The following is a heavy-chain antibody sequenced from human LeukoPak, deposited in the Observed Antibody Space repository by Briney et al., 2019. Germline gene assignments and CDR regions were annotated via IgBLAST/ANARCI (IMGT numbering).Heavy chain of an antibody. CDR1: GYTLTELS. D-gene: IGHD3-22*01. CDR3: ATGFIYYDSIPDYYMDV. V-gene: IGHV1-24*01. Sequence: ASVKVSCKVSGYTLTELSMHWVRQAPGKGLEWMGGFDPEDGETIYAQKFQGRVTMTEDTSTDTAYMELSSLRSEDTAVYYCATGFIYYDSIPDYYMDVWGKGTTVTISS. J-gene: IGHJ6*03. CDR2: FDPEDGET.